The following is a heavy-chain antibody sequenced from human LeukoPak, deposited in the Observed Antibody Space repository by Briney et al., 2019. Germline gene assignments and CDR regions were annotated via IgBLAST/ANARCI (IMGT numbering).Heavy chain of an antibody. Sequence: SETLSLTCTVSGDCISNYYWSWVRQPAGKGLEWIGRIYASGSSNYNPSLKSRITMSVDTSKNQFSLKLSSVTAADTAVYYCARCLNTYYYDNSGYSPEHYYMDVWGKGTTVIVSS. CDR3: ARCLNTYYYDNSGYSPEHYYMDV. J-gene: IGHJ6*03. CDR2: IYASGSS. D-gene: IGHD3-22*01. CDR1: GDCISNYY. V-gene: IGHV4-4*07.